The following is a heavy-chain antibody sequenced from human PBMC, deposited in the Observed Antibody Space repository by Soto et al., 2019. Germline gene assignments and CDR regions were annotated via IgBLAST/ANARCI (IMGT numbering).Heavy chain of an antibody. Sequence: GGSLRLSCAASGFTFSDYYMSWIRQAPGKGLEWISYISISGSTIHYADSVKGRFISSRDNDKKSLYLQMNSLRAEDTAVYYCAREWLRSNDYWGQGTLVTVS. J-gene: IGHJ4*02. CDR3: AREWLRSNDY. D-gene: IGHD5-12*01. V-gene: IGHV3-11*01. CDR2: ISISGSTI. CDR1: GFTFSDYY.